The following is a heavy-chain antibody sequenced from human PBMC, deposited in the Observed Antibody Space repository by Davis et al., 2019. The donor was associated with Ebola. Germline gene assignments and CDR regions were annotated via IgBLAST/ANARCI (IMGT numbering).Heavy chain of an antibody. V-gene: IGHV3-53*01. D-gene: IGHD3-22*01. CDR1: GFTASSNY. CDR2: IYSGGST. Sequence: PGGSLRPSCAASGFTASSNYMSWVRQAPGKGLEWVSVIYSGGSTYYADSVKGRFTISRDNSKNTLYLQMNSLSAEDTAVYYCARLALNCYDSYYYMDVWGKGTTVTVSS. CDR3: ARLALNCYDSYYYMDV. J-gene: IGHJ6*03.